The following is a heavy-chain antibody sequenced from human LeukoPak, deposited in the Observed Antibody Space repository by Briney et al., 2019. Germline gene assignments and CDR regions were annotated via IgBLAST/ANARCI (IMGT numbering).Heavy chain of an antibody. CDR1: GGSFSGYY. CDR2: INHSGST. V-gene: IGHV4-34*01. J-gene: IGHJ4*02. D-gene: IGHD2-21*02. CDR3: ARLSLYCGGDCYPGPIGY. Sequence: MPSETLSLTCAVYGGSFSGYYWSWVRQPPGKGLEWIGEINHSGSTNYNPSLKSRVTISVDTSKNQFSLKLSSVTAADTAVYYCARLSLYCGGDCYPGPIGYWGQGTLVTVSS.